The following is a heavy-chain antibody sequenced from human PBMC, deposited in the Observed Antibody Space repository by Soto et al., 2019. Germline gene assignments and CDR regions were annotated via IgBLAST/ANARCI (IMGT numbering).Heavy chain of an antibody. J-gene: IGHJ4*02. Sequence: PSETLSLTCTVSGGSFSSSSYYWGWIRQPPGKGLEWIGSIFYSGTTYYNPSLKSRVTISVDTSKNHFSLKLSSVTATHTAVYYCAATPSGWYLFYYWGQGTLVTVSS. CDR3: AATPSGWYLFYY. CDR2: IFYSGTT. V-gene: IGHV4-39*02. D-gene: IGHD6-19*01. CDR1: GGSFSSSSYY.